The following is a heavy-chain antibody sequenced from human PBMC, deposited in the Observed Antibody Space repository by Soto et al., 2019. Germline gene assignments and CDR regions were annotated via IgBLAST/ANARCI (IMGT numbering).Heavy chain of an antibody. D-gene: IGHD6-6*01. V-gene: IGHV3-30-3*01. CDR2: ISYDGSNK. CDR1: GFTFSSYA. J-gene: IGHJ6*02. Sequence: PGGSLRLSCAASGFTFSSYAMHWVRQAPGKGLEWVAVISYDGSNKYYADSVKGRFTISRDNSKTTLYLQMNSLRAEDTAVYYCARAGAARLKDYYYGMDVWGQGTTVTVSS. CDR3: ARAGAARLKDYYYGMDV.